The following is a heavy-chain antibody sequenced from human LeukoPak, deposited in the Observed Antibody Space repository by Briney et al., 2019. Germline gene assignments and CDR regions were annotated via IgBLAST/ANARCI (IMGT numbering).Heavy chain of an antibody. CDR1: GYTFTSYY. CDR3: ARAVYCSGGGCFWYFDL. D-gene: IGHD2-15*01. CDR2: INPSGGST. Sequence: ASVKVSCKASGYTFTSYYMHWVRQAPGQGLEWMGIINPSGGSTNYAQKLQGRVTMTRDMSTSTVYMELSSLRSEDTAVYYCARAVYCSGGGCFWYFDLWGRGTLVTVSS. V-gene: IGHV1-46*04. J-gene: IGHJ2*01.